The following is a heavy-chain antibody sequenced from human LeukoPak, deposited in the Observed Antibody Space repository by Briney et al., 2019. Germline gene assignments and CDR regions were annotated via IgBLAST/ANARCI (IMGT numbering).Heavy chain of an antibody. CDR3: AILAGVPPPTLTRYSNSWYPQDY. CDR2: ISGSGGST. D-gene: IGHD6-13*01. CDR1: GFTFSSYA. J-gene: IGHJ4*02. V-gene: IGHV3-23*01. Sequence: GGSLRLSCAASGFTFSSYAMSWVRQAPGKGLEWVSVISGSGGSTYYADSVKGRFTISRDNSKNTLYLHMNSLRAEDTAVYYCAILAGVPPPTLTRYSNSWYPQDYWGQGTLVTVSS.